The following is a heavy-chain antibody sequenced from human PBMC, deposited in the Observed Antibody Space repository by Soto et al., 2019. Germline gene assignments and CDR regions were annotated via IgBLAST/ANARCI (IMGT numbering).Heavy chain of an antibody. V-gene: IGHV3-30*03. CDR2: ISYDGSNK. J-gene: IGHJ3*02. D-gene: IGHD6-13*01. Sequence: GGSLRLSCAASGFTFSSYGMHWVRQAPGKGLEWVAVISYDGSNKYYADSVKGRFTISRDNSKNTLYLQMNSLRAEDTAVYYCARARSPFIAAAGNSGGAFDIWGQGTMVTVSS. CDR1: GFTFSSYG. CDR3: ARARSPFIAAAGNSGGAFDI.